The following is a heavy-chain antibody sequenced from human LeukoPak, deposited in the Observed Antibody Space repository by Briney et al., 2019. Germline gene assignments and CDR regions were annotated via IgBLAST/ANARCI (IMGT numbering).Heavy chain of an antibody. J-gene: IGHJ4*02. V-gene: IGHV3-23*01. CDR1: GFTFSSYA. CDR2: ISGSGGST. Sequence: GGSLRLSCAASGFTFSSYAMSWVRQAPGKGLKGVSAISGSGGSTYYADSVKGRFTISRDNSKNTLYLQMNSLRAEDTAVYYCAKGKIVGALKAYFDYWGQGTLVTVSS. CDR3: AKGKIVGALKAYFDY. D-gene: IGHD1-26*01.